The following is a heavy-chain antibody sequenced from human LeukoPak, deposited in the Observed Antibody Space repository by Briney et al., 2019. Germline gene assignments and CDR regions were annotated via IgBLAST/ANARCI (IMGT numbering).Heavy chain of an antibody. D-gene: IGHD5-18*01. CDR2: IRSKTYGGTT. V-gene: IGHV3-49*04. J-gene: IGHJ6*02. Sequence: GRSLRLSCTDSGCTFGDHAMSWVRQAPGKGLEWVGFIRSKTYGGTTEYAASVKGRFIISRDDSTSIAYLQMNSLKTEDTAVYYCTRGPVQLWLYHGMDVWGQGTTVTVSS. CDR3: TRGPVQLWLYHGMDV. CDR1: GCTFGDHA.